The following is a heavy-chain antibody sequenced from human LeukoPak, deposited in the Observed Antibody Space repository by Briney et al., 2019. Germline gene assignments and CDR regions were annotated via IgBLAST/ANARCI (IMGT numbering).Heavy chain of an antibody. CDR3: ARDLYCSGGSCYGMDGYYYGMDV. CDR2: ISSSSSYI. CDR1: GFTFSSYS. D-gene: IGHD2-15*01. V-gene: IGHV3-21*01. Sequence: GGSLRLSCAASGFTFSSYSMNWVRQAPGRGLEWVSSISSSSSYIYYADSVKGRFTISRDNAKNSLYLQMNSLRAEDTAVYYCARDLYCSGGSCYGMDGYYYGMDVWGQGTTVTVSS. J-gene: IGHJ6*02.